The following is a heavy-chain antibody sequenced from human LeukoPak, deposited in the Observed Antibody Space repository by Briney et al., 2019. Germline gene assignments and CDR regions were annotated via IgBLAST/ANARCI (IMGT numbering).Heavy chain of an antibody. D-gene: IGHD7-27*01. CDR1: GYTFTGYY. CDR2: IRSKANSYAT. Sequence: EASVKVSCKASGYTFTGYYMHWVRQASGKGLEWVGRIRSKANSYATAYAASVKGRFTISRDDSKNTAYLQMNSLKTEDTAVYYCTSSRWGSNYWGQGTLVTVSS. J-gene: IGHJ4*02. V-gene: IGHV3-73*01. CDR3: TSSRWGSNY.